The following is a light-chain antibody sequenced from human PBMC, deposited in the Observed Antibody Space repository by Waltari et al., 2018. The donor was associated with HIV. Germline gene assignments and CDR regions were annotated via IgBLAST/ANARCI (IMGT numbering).Light chain of an antibody. CDR2: GAS. J-gene: IGKJ4*01. Sequence: EIVLTQSPGTLSLSPGERATLSCRASQTITTSYLAWYHQKPGQAPRLLIYGASSRATGIPDRFSGSGSGTDFTLTISRLEPEDFAVYYCQQSGTSITFGGGTKVEIK. V-gene: IGKV3-20*01. CDR1: QTITTSY. CDR3: QQSGTSIT.